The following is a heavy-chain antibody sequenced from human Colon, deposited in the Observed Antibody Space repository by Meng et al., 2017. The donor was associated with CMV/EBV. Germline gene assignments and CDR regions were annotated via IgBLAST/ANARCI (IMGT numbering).Heavy chain of an antibody. D-gene: IGHD3-10*01. CDR2: ISGSGGST. Sequence: GGSLRLSCAASGFTFSSYAMSWVRQAPGKGLEWVSAISGSGGSTYYADSVKGRFTISRDNAKNTVYLQMYSLRAEDTAVYYCARGYYYRWGSPDYWGQGTLVTVSS. V-gene: IGHV3-23*01. J-gene: IGHJ4*02. CDR1: GFTFSSYA. CDR3: ARGYYYRWGSPDY.